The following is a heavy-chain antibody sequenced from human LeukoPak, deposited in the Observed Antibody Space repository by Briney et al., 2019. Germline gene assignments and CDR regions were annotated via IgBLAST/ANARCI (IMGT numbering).Heavy chain of an antibody. CDR3: ARHPVIAAAGGYYYYGMDV. V-gene: IGHV5-51*01. J-gene: IGHJ6*02. CDR1: GYSFTSYW. CDR2: IYPGDSDT. Sequence: GESLKISCKGSGYSFTSYWIGWVRQMPGKGLEWVGSIYPGDSDTRYSPSFQGQVTISADKSISTAYLQWGSLKASDTAMYYCARHPVIAAAGGYYYYGMDVWGQGTTVTVSS. D-gene: IGHD6-13*01.